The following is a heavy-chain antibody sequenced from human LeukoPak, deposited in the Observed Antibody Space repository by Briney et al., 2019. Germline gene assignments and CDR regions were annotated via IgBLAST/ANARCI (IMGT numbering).Heavy chain of an antibody. J-gene: IGHJ4*02. V-gene: IGHV3-23*01. CDR2: ISGSGGST. CDR3: ANSDPRWYYDSSGRRPSYFDY. D-gene: IGHD3-22*01. Sequence: GGSLTLSCAASGFTFSSYAMSWVRPPPGQGLEWVSAISGSGGSTYYEDSVKGRFTISRDNSKNTLYLQMNSLRAEDTAVYYCANSDPRWYYDSSGRRPSYFDYWGQGTLVTVSS. CDR1: GFTFSSYA.